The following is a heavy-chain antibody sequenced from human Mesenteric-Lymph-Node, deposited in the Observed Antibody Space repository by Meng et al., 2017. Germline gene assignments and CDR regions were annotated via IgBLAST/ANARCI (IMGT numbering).Heavy chain of an antibody. CDR2: INQDGSDK. CDR3: SAALRGSDSVWYP. CDR1: GFTVSSNY. J-gene: IGHJ4*02. V-gene: IGHV3-7*01. D-gene: IGHD3-22*01. Sequence: GQLVHSGGCVVQPGGSLRLSCAASGFTVSSNYMSWVRQAPGKGLEWVATINQDGSDKYYVDSVKGRFTISRDNAKNSLYLQMSSLRAEDTAVYCCSAALRGSDSVWYPWGQGTLVTVSS.